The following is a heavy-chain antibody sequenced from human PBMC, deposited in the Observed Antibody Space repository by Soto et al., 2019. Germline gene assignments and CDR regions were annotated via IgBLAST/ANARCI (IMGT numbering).Heavy chain of an antibody. CDR3: ARGCEGSCYSKVAFDI. V-gene: IGHV4-4*02. CDR2: IYHSGST. D-gene: IGHD2-15*01. Sequence: SETLSLTCAVSSGSISSSNWWSWVRQPPGKGLEWIGEIYHSGSTNYNPSLKSRVTISVDKSKNQFSLKLSSVTAADTAVYYCARGCEGSCYSKVAFDISGQATIVTVSS. J-gene: IGHJ3*02. CDR1: SGSISSSNW.